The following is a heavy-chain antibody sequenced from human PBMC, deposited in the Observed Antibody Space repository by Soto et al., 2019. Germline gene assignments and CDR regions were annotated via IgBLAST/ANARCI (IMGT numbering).Heavy chain of an antibody. V-gene: IGHV3-23*01. CDR3: AKDRNHYDSSDTTSGDAFDI. CDR1: GFTFSSYA. J-gene: IGHJ3*02. D-gene: IGHD3-22*01. Sequence: GGSLRLSCAASGFTFSSYAMSWVRQAPGKGLEWVSAISGSGGSTYYANSVKGRFTISRDNSKNTLYLQMNSLRAEDTAVYYCAKDRNHYDSSDTTSGDAFDIWGQGTMVTVSS. CDR2: ISGSGGST.